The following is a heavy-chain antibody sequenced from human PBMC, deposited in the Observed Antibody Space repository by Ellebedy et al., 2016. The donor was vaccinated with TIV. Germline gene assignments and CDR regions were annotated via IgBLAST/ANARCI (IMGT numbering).Heavy chain of an antibody. J-gene: IGHJ4*02. D-gene: IGHD3-22*01. CDR2: VWHDGSKE. CDR3: AKDDDTSSRYSIFHH. CDR1: GFTFRSHG. V-gene: IGHV3-33*06. Sequence: PGGSLRLSCVASGFTFRSHGMHWVRQAPGTGLEWVAVVWHDGSKEYYADSVKGRFTISRDDSKNTVYLQMRSLRAEDTGVYFCAKDDDTSSRYSIFHHWGQGTLVTVTS.